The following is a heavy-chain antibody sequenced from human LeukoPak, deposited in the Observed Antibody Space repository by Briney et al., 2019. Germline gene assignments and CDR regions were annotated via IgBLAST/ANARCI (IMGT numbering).Heavy chain of an antibody. CDR3: ARGDPPAAL. J-gene: IGHJ4*02. V-gene: IGHV3-48*03. CDR1: GFDLNTYE. Sequence: GGSLRLSCAASGFDLNTYEMNWVRQAPGKGLEWIADITISGHTKNYADSVKGRFTISRDNAGTSLYLQMNSLRVEDTGVYYCARGDPPAALWGQGTLVTVSS. CDR2: ITISGHTK.